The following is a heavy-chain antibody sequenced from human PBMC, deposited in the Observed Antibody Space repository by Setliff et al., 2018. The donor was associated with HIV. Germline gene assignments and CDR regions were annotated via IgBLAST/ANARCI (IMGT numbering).Heavy chain of an antibody. D-gene: IGHD2-2*01. V-gene: IGHV1-8*01. CDR3: ARGYCSSTSCYGIYYFDN. Sequence: ASVKVSCKASGYNFTSHDINWVRQAPGQGLEWMGWMNPKSGNTGYARKFQGRVTMTRKTSISIAYMELRSLRSDDTAVYHCARGYCSSTSCYGIYYFDNWGQGTPVTVSS. CDR1: GYNFTSHD. CDR2: MNPKSGNT. J-gene: IGHJ4*02.